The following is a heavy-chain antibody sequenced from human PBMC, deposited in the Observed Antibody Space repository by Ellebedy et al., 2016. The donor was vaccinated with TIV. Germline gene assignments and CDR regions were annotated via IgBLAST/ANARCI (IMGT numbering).Heavy chain of an antibody. CDR2: IYYSGST. D-gene: IGHD3-22*01. Sequence: SETLSLXCTVSGGSISSGGYYWSWIRQHPGKGLEWIGYIYYSGSTYYNPSLKSRVTISVDTSKNQFSLKLSSVTAADTAVYYCARALDYYDSSGFDYWGQGTLVTVSS. CDR1: GGSISSGGYY. V-gene: IGHV4-31*03. J-gene: IGHJ4*02. CDR3: ARALDYYDSSGFDY.